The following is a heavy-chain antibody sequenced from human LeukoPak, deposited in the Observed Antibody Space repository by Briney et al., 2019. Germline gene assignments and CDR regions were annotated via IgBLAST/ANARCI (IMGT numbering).Heavy chain of an antibody. V-gene: IGHV3-74*01. J-gene: IGHJ5*02. CDR2: INPDGTTT. D-gene: IGHD3-3*01. Sequence: GGSLRLSCAASGFPLSNYWMHWVRQTPGKGLVWVSRINPDGTTTSYADSVKGRFTISRDNARNTLYLEMNSLRAEDTAVYYCARGIRFLEWSQNNWFDPWGQGTLVTVSS. CDR3: ARGIRFLEWSQNNWFDP. CDR1: GFPLSNYW.